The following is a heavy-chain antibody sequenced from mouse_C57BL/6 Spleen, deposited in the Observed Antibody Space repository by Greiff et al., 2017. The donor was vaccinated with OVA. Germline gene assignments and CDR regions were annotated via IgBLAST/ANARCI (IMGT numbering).Heavy chain of an antibody. CDR3: ARYYYGSRGGYAMDY. CDR2: IWTGGGT. V-gene: IGHV2-9-1*01. J-gene: IGHJ4*01. Sequence: VKLMESGPGLVAPSQSLSITCTVSGFSLTSYAISWVRQPPGKGLEWLGVIWTGGGTNYNSALKSRLSISKDNSKSQVFLKMNSLQTDDTARYYCARYYYGSRGGYAMDYWGQGTSVTVSS. D-gene: IGHD1-1*01. CDR1: GFSLTSYA.